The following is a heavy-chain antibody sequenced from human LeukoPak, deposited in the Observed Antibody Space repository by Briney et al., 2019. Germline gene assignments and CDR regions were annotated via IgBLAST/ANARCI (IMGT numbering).Heavy chain of an antibody. J-gene: IGHJ3*02. V-gene: IGHV3-66*01. CDR2: IYSGGST. Sequence: GGSLRLSCAASGFTVSSNYMSWVRQAPGKGLEWVSVIYSGGSTYYADSVKGRFTISRDNSKNTLYLQMNSLRAEDTAVYYCARGAELYAPDAFDIWGQGTMVTVSS. CDR3: ARGAELYAPDAFDI. CDR1: GFTVSSNY. D-gene: IGHD1-26*01.